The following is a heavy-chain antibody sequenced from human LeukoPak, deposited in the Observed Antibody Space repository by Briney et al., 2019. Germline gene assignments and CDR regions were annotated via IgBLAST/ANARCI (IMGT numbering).Heavy chain of an antibody. D-gene: IGHD3-10*01. V-gene: IGHV1-8*03. CDR3: ARAEFRILWFGELLPNAFDI. J-gene: IGHJ3*02. CDR1: GGTFSSYA. CDR2: MNPNSGNT. Sequence: ASVKVSCKASGGTFSSYAISWVRQATGQGLEWMGWMNPNSGNTGYAQKFQGRVTITRNTSISTAYMELSSQRSEDTAVYYCARAEFRILWFGELLPNAFDIWGQGTMVTVSS.